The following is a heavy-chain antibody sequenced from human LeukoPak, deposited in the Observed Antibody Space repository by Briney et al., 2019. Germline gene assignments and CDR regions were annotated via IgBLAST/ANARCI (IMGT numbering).Heavy chain of an antibody. D-gene: IGHD2-21*02. CDR2: INPNSGDT. Sequence: ASVKVSCKASGYTFTGYYVHWVRQAAGQGLEWMGRINPNSGDTNYAQKFQGRVTMTRDTSISTAYMELSRLSSHDTAVYYCARDYCGGDCFPDYWGQGTLVTVSS. V-gene: IGHV1-2*06. CDR3: ARDYCGGDCFPDY. CDR1: GYTFTGYY. J-gene: IGHJ4*02.